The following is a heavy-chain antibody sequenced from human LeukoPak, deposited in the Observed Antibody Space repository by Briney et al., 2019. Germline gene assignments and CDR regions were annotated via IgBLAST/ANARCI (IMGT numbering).Heavy chain of an antibody. CDR3: AREGCSSTSCSPREAFDI. Sequence: ASVKVSCKASGYTFTSYDINWVRQATGQGLEWMGWMNPNSGNTGYAQKFQGRVTMTRNTSISTAYMELSSLRSEDTAVYYCAREGCSSTSCSPREAFDIWGQGTMVTVSS. V-gene: IGHV1-8*01. CDR1: GYTFTSYD. CDR2: MNPNSGNT. J-gene: IGHJ3*02. D-gene: IGHD2-2*01.